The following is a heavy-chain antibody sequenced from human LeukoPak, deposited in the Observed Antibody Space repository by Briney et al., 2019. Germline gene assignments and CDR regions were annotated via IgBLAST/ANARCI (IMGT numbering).Heavy chain of an antibody. CDR2: ISGSGGST. D-gene: IGHD3-22*01. V-gene: IGHV3-23*01. Sequence: GGSLRLSCAASGFTFTSYAMSWVRQAPGKGLEWVSAISGSGGSTYYADSVKGRFTISRDNSKNTLYLQMNSLRAEDTAVYYCAKVVPTEDYYDSSGRRDAFDIWGLGTLVTVSS. CDR3: AKVVPTEDYYDSSGRRDAFDI. J-gene: IGHJ3*02. CDR1: GFTFTSYA.